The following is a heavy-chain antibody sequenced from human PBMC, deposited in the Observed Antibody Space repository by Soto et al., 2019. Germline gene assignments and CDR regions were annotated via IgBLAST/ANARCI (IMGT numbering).Heavy chain of an antibody. CDR1: GFTFSNYN. Sequence: EVQLVESGGGLVKPGGSLRLSCAASGFTFSNYNINWVRQAPGKGLEWVSSIGTTSSYIYYADSVKGRFTISRDNAKNSLYLQMSRLRAEDTAVYYCARVPAVAALYGSDVWGQGTTVTVSS. CDR2: IGTTSSYI. CDR3: ARVPAVAALYGSDV. V-gene: IGHV3-21*01. D-gene: IGHD6-19*01. J-gene: IGHJ6*02.